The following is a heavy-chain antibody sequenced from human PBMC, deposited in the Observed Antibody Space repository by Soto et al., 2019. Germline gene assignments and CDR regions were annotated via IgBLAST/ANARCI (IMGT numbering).Heavy chain of an antibody. CDR1: GGTFSSYA. J-gene: IGHJ4*02. V-gene: IGHV1-69*13. Sequence: SVKVSCKASGGTFSSYAISWVRQAPGQGLEWMGGIIPIFGTANYAQKFQGRVTITADESTSTAYMELSSLRSEDTAVYYCARDKGYFDWLLDYWGQGTLVTVSS. CDR3: ARDKGYFDWLLDY. CDR2: IIPIFGTA. D-gene: IGHD3-9*01.